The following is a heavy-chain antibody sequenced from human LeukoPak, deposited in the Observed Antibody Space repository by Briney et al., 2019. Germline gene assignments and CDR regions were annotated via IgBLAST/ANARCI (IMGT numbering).Heavy chain of an antibody. CDR1: GGTFSAYP. Sequence: SVKVSCKASGGTFSAYPISWVRQAPGQGLEWMGRIIPIPGITNYAEKFQGRVTITADKSTTTVYMELSSLRSDDTAVYYCARITYSSSWYGRGYYYYYMDVWGKGTTVTVSS. CDR3: ARITYSSSWYGRGYYYYYMDV. V-gene: IGHV1-69*02. D-gene: IGHD6-13*01. J-gene: IGHJ6*03. CDR2: IIPIPGIT.